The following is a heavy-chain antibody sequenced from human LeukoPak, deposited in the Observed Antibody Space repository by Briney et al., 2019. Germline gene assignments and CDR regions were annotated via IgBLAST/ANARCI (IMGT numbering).Heavy chain of an antibody. CDR2: ISSSSSTI. V-gene: IGHV3-48*01. CDR1: GFTFSSYS. J-gene: IGHJ5*02. CDR3: ARRLVELWGADWFDP. D-gene: IGHD5-18*01. Sequence: GGSLRLSCAASGFTFSSYSMNWVRQAPGKGLEWVSYISSSSSTIYYADSVKGRFTISRDNAKNSLYLQMNSLRAEDTAVYYCARRLVELWGADWFDPWGQGTLVTVSS.